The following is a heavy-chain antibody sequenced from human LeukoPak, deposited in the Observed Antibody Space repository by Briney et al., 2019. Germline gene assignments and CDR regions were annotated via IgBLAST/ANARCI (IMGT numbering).Heavy chain of an antibody. V-gene: IGHV3-13*01. CDR2: IGTAHDA. Sequence: GGSLRLSCAASGFTFNDYDMHWVREITGKGLEWVSGIGTAHDAHYAGSVKGRLTIFRESATNSVYLQMNSLRDGDTAVYYCARLRGYSYGVNGFDIWGQGTMVTVSS. D-gene: IGHD5-18*01. CDR1: GFTFNDYD. J-gene: IGHJ3*02. CDR3: ARLRGYSYGVNGFDI.